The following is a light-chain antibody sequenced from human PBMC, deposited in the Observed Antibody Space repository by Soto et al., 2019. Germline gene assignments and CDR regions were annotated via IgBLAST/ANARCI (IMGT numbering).Light chain of an antibody. J-gene: IGKJ2*01. CDR2: ATS. V-gene: IGKV3-20*01. CDR3: QQYATAPYT. Sequence: EPVLTQSPGTLSLSPGEGATLSCRAIQSVDSRYLAWYKQGPGQAPRLLISATSTRASGIPDRFSGSGSGTDFTLTIGRLEPEDFAVYYCQQYATAPYTIGRGTTLEF. CDR1: QSVDSRY.